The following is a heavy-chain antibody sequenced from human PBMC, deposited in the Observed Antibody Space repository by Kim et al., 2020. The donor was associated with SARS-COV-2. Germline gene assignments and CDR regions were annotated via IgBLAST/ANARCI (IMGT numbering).Heavy chain of an antibody. Sequence: ASVKVSCKASGYTFTGYYMHWVRQAPGQGLEWMGRINPNSGGTNYAQKFQGRVTMTRDTSISTAYMELSRLRSDDTAVYYCARDLSGFAPHYYYGMDVWGQGTTVTVSS. CDR2: INPNSGGT. J-gene: IGHJ6*02. V-gene: IGHV1-2*06. CDR1: GYTFTGYY. CDR3: ARDLSGFAPHYYYGMDV. D-gene: IGHD5-12*01.